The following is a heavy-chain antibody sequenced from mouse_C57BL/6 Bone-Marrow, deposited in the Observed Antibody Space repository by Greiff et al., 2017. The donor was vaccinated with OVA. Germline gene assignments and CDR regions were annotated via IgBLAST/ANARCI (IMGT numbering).Heavy chain of an antibody. CDR2: IHPNSGST. V-gene: IGHV1-64*01. CDR1: GYTFTSYW. D-gene: IGHD3-2*02. J-gene: IGHJ4*01. Sequence: QVQLQQPGAELVKPGASVKLSCKASGYTFTSYWMHWVKQRPGQGLEWIGMIHPNSGSTNYNEKFKSKATLTVDKSSSTAYMQLSSLTSEDSAVYYGASTAQASYYSALAYWGQGTSVTVSA. CDR3: ASTAQASYYSALAY.